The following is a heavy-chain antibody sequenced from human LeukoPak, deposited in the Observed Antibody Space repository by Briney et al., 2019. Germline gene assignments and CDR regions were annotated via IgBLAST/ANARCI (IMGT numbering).Heavy chain of an antibody. Sequence: ASVKLSCKSSGYTFTSYYMHWVRQAPGQGLEWMGIINPSGGSTSYAQKFQGRVTMTRATSTSTVYMELSSLRSEDTAVYYCARSNNYYESSGYYAKGRRDFDYWGQGTLVTVSS. V-gene: IGHV1-46*01. J-gene: IGHJ4*02. D-gene: IGHD3-22*01. CDR1: GYTFTSYY. CDR2: INPSGGST. CDR3: ARSNNYYESSGYYAKGRRDFDY.